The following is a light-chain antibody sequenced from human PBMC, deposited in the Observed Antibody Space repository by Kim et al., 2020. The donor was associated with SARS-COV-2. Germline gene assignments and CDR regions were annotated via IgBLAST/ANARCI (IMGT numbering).Light chain of an antibody. CDR3: QAWDTTVV. Sequence: SYELTQPPSVSVSPRQTASITCSGDQLGDKYVCWYQQKPGQSPVLVIYQDKNRPSGIPERFSGSNSGNTATLTISGTQAMDEADYYCQAWDTTVVFGGLTQLAVL. CDR1: QLGDKY. CDR2: QDK. J-gene: IGLJ2*01. V-gene: IGLV3-1*01.